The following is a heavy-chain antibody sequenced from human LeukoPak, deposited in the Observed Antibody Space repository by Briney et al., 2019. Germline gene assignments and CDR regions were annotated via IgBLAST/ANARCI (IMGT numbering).Heavy chain of an antibody. D-gene: IGHD5-24*01. CDR2: INPDSGDT. CDR1: EYTFSVYH. V-gene: IGHV1-2*02. J-gene: IGHJ6*02. Sequence: GASVKVSCKASEYTFSVYHIHWVRQAPGQGLEWMAWINPDSGDTNYAQKFQGRVTMTRDTSISTAYMEVSSLRSDDTAVYYCATSRLDGSMDVWGQGTTVTVSS. CDR3: ATSRLDGSMDV.